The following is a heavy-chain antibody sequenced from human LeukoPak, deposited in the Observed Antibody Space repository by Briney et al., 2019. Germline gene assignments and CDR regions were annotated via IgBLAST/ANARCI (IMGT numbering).Heavy chain of an antibody. J-gene: IGHJ4*02. CDR1: GYTFTGYY. CDR2: INPNSGGT. CDR3: ARNLNYYDSSS. D-gene: IGHD3-22*01. V-gene: IGHV1-2*02. Sequence: ASVKVSCKASGYTFTGYYMDSVRQAPGQGLEWMGWINPNSGGTNYAQKFQGRVTMTRDTSISTAYMELSRLRSDDTAVYYCARNLNYYDSSSWGQGTLVTVSS.